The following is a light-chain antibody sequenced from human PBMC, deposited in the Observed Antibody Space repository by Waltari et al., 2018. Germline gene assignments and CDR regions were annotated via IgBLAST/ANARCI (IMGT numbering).Light chain of an antibody. V-gene: IGKV3-20*01. CDR3: QKYGSLPAT. CDR1: QSVSRT. J-gene: IGKJ1*01. CDR2: DAS. Sequence: GTLSLSPGERATLSCRASQSVSRTLAWYQQKPGQAPRLLIYDASSRATGIPDRFSGGGSGTDFSLTISRLEPEDFAVYYCQKYGSLPATFGQGTKVEIK.